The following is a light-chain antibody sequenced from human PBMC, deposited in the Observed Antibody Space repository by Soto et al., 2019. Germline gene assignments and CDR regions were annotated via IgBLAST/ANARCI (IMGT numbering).Light chain of an antibody. CDR2: EVS. V-gene: IGLV2-14*01. J-gene: IGLJ1*01. CDR3: SSYITRSTVYV. Sequence: QSALTQPASVSGSPGQSITISCTGTSSDVGAYNYVSWYQQHPGKAPKLMICEVSNRPSGVSNRFSGSKSGNTASLTISGLQAEDEADYYCSSYITRSTVYVFGTGTKVTVL. CDR1: SSDVGAYNY.